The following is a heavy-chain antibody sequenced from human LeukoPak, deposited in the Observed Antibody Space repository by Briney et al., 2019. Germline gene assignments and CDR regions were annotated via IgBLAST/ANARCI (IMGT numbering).Heavy chain of an antibody. Sequence: ASVKVSRKASGYTFTSYYMHWVRQAPGQGLEWMGIINTSGGSTTYAQKFQGRVSMTRDTSTSTVYLEVNSLRSEDTAVYYCARSQGGNTLWFDPWGQGTLVTVSS. J-gene: IGHJ5*02. CDR1: GYTFTSYY. D-gene: IGHD4-23*01. CDR2: INTSGGST. V-gene: IGHV1-46*01. CDR3: ARSQGGNTLWFDP.